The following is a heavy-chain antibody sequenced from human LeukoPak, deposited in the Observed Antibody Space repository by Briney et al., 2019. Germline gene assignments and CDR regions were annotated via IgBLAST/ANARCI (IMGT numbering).Heavy chain of an antibody. J-gene: IGHJ4*02. CDR2: INSDGSST. CDR1: GFTFSSYW. CDR3: ARDPSNGYNYKLGTNWGGN. V-gene: IGHV3-74*01. Sequence: PGGSLRLSCAASGFTFSSYWMHWVRQAPGKGLVWVSRINSDGSSTSYADSVKGRFTISRDNAKNSLYLQMNSLRAEDTAVYYCARDPSNGYNYKLGTNWGGNWGQGTLVTVSS. D-gene: IGHD5-24*01.